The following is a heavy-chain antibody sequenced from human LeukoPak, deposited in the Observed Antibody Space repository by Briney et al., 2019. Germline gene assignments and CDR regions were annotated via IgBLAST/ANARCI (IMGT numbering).Heavy chain of an antibody. CDR1: GFTFSDYW. CDR3: AKDTASIAARLVDY. Sequence: QTGGSLRLSCAASGFTFSDYWIDWVRQAPGKGLEWVSAISGSGGSTYYADSVKGRFTISRDNSKNTLYLQMNSLRAEDTAVYYCAKDTASIAARLVDYWGQGTLVTVSS. D-gene: IGHD6-6*01. J-gene: IGHJ4*02. CDR2: ISGSGGST. V-gene: IGHV3-23*01.